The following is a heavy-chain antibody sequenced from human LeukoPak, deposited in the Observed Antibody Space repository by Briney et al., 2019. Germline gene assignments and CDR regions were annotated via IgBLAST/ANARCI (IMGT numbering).Heavy chain of an antibody. CDR3: ARQSPADDAFDI. CDR2: IYYSGST. V-gene: IGHV4-39*01. CDR1: GGSISSSSYY. Sequence: PSETLSLTCTVSGGSISSSSYYWGCIRQPPGKGLEWIASIYYSGSTYYNPSLKSRVTISVDTSNNQFSLKLSSVTAADTAVYYCARQSPADDAFDIWGQGTMVTVSS. J-gene: IGHJ3*02.